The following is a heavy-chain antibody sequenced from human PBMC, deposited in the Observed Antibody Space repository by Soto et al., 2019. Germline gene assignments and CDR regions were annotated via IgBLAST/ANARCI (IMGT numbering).Heavy chain of an antibody. J-gene: IGHJ4*02. CDR1: GGSISSGGYY. CDR2: IYYSGST. Sequence: PSETLSLTCTVSGGSISSGGYYWSWIRQHPGKGLEWIGYIYYSGSTYYNPSLKSRVTISVDTSKNQFSLKLSSVTAADTAVYYCASTSYYYDSSGYAYFDYWGQGPLVTVSS. CDR3: ASTSYYYDSSGYAYFDY. V-gene: IGHV4-31*03. D-gene: IGHD3-22*01.